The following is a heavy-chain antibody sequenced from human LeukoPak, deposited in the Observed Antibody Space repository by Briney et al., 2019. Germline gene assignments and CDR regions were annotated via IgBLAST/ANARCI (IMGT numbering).Heavy chain of an antibody. V-gene: IGHV4-59*01. D-gene: IGHD1-26*01. CDR1: GGSISSYY. CDR3: ARGGEWESHFDY. Sequence: SETLSLTCTVSGGSISSYYWSWIRQPPGKGLEWIGYIYYSGSTNYNPSLKSRVTISVDTSKNQFSLKLSSVTAADTAVYYCARGGEWESHFDYWGHGTLVTVSS. J-gene: IGHJ4*01. CDR2: IYYSGST.